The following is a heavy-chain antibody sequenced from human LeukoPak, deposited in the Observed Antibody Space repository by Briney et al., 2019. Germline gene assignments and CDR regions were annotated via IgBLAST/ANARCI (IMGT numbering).Heavy chain of an antibody. Sequence: SGGSLRLSCAASGFTFSSFDMHWVRQHTGQGLEWVSTIGTASDTYYPGSVEGRFTLSRDNAKNSLYLQMNSLTAGDTAVYYCARGPPRGKYYYMDVWGKGTTVTVSS. CDR3: ARGPPRGKYYYMDV. J-gene: IGHJ6*03. V-gene: IGHV3-13*01. CDR2: IGTASDT. D-gene: IGHD1-1*01. CDR1: GFTFSSFD.